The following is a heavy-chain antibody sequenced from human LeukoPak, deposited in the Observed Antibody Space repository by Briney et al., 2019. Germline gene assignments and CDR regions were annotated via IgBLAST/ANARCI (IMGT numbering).Heavy chain of an antibody. V-gene: IGHV3-23*01. D-gene: IGHD5-18*01. Sequence: PGGSLRLSCAASGFTFSSYGMSWVRQAPGKGLEWVSAISGSGGSTYYADSVKGRFTISSDNSKNTLYLQMNSLRAEDTAVYYCAKGRRIQLWLDAFDIWGQGTMVTVSS. CDR2: ISGSGGST. CDR1: GFTFSSYG. CDR3: AKGRRIQLWLDAFDI. J-gene: IGHJ3*02.